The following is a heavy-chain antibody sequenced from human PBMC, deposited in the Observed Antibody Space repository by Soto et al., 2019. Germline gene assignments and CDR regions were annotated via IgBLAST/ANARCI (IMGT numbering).Heavy chain of an antibody. CDR2: IIPIFGTA. CDR3: AREHRGSGYYLDY. J-gene: IGHJ4*02. Sequence: QVQLVQSGAEVKKPGSSVKVSCKASGGTFSSYAISWVLQAPGQGLEWMGGIIPIFGTANYAQKFQGRVTITADESTSTAYMERSSLRSEDTAVYYCAREHRGSGYYLDYWGQVTLVTVSS. V-gene: IGHV1-69*01. D-gene: IGHD3-22*01. CDR1: GGTFSSYA.